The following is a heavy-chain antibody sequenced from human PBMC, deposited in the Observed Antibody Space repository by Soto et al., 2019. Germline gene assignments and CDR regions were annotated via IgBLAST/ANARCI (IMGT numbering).Heavy chain of an antibody. CDR3: TTDRRSGYDPQFDF. Sequence: GGSLRLSCTASGFTFYNTWMSWVRQAPGKGLEWVGRVKSKTDGGATDYTAPVKGRFTISRDDSQNTLYLQMNSLQTDGTAVYYCTTDRRSGYDPQFDFWGQGTLVTVSS. J-gene: IGHJ4*02. CDR2: VKSKTDGGAT. D-gene: IGHD5-12*01. CDR1: GFTFYNTW. V-gene: IGHV3-15*01.